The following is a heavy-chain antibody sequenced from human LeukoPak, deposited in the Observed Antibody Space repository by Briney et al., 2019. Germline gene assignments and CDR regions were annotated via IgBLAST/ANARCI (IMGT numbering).Heavy chain of an antibody. D-gene: IGHD3-16*01. CDR1: GGSITSSTYY. V-gene: IGHV4-39*01. CDR2: MYYTGST. CDR3: ARLSMHTFGGARSGFDY. Sequence: PSETLSLTCTVSGGSITSSTYYWGWVRQPPGKGLEWIGHMYYTGSTYHDPSLKRRAITSVYASNEQFSLKLTSVPAADTAVYYCARLSMHTFGGARSGFDYWGQGTLVTVSS. J-gene: IGHJ4*02.